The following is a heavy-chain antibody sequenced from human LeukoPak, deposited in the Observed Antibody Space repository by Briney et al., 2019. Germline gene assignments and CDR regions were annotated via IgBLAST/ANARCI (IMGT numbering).Heavy chain of an antibody. CDR2: ISSSGSTI. Sequence: GGALRLSCAASGFTFRSYEMNWVRQAPGKGLWWVSYISSSGSTIYYADSVKGRFTISRDNAKNSLYLQMNSLRAEDTAVYYCAELGITMIGGVWGKGTTVTISS. D-gene: IGHD3-10*02. CDR3: AELGITMIGGV. CDR1: GFTFRSYE. V-gene: IGHV3-48*03. J-gene: IGHJ6*04.